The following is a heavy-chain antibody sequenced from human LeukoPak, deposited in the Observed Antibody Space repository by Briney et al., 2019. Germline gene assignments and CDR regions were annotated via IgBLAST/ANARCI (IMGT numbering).Heavy chain of an antibody. Sequence: SETLSLTCAVYGGSFSGYYWSWIRQPPGKGLEWIGEINHSGSTNYNPSLKSRVTISVDTSKNQFSLKLSSVTAADTAVYYCARGRYCSGGSCLGRKWFDPWGQGTLVTVSS. CDR3: ARGRYCSGGSCLGRKWFDP. CDR1: GGSFSGYY. V-gene: IGHV4-34*01. CDR2: INHSGST. D-gene: IGHD2-15*01. J-gene: IGHJ5*02.